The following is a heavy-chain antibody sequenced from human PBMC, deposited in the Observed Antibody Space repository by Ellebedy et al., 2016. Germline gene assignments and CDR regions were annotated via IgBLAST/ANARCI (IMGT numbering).Heavy chain of an antibody. CDR2: IWYDGSNK. D-gene: IGHD2-2*03. Sequence: GGSLRLSXAASGFTFSSYGMHWVRQAPGKGLEWVAVIWYDGSNKYYADSVKGRFTISRDNSKNTLYLQMNSLRAEDTAVYYCARAGHCSSTSCSIGATIFGVVSAFDYWGQGTLVTVSS. CDR3: ARAGHCSSTSCSIGATIFGVVSAFDY. J-gene: IGHJ4*02. V-gene: IGHV3-33*01. CDR1: GFTFSSYG.